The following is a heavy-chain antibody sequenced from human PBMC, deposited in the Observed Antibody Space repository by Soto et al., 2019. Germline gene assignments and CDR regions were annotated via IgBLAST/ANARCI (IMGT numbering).Heavy chain of an antibody. V-gene: IGHV5-51*01. CDR2: IYPGDSDT. J-gene: IGHJ4*02. Sequence: PGESLKISCKGSGYSFTSYWIGWVRQMPGKGLEWMGIIYPGDSDTRYSPSFQGQVTISADKSISTAYLQWSSLKASDTAMYYCARSPMVTYYDSSGSLDYWGQGTLVTVPQ. D-gene: IGHD3-22*01. CDR1: GYSFTSYW. CDR3: ARSPMVTYYDSSGSLDY.